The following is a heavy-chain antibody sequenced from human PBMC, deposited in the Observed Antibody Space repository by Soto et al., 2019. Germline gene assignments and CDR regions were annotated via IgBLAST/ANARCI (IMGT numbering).Heavy chain of an antibody. CDR1: GGSISSSSSY. CDR2: FYYSGST. CDR3: ARRLTNPFAVGGYFDY. V-gene: IGHV4-39*01. J-gene: IGHJ4*02. Sequence: QLQLQESGPGLVKPSETLSLTCTVSGGSISSSSSYWGWIRQPPGKGLEWIGSFYYSGSTYYNPSLKSRVTISVDTSKSQFSLKLNSVTAADTAVYYCARRLTNPFAVGGYFDYWGQGTLVTISS. D-gene: IGHD2-2*01.